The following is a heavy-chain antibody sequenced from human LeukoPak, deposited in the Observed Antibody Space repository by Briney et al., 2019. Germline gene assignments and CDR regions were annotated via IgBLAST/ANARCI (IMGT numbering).Heavy chain of an antibody. CDR1: GYTFTGYY. CDR3: ARERRFGELLLFDY. D-gene: IGHD3-10*01. Sequence: GASVKVSCKASGYTFTGYYMHWVRQAPGQGLEWMGRINPNSGDTNYAQNFQGRVTMTRDTSGSTSNMELSRLRSDDTAVYYCARERRFGELLLFDYWGLGTLDTVSS. CDR2: INPNSGDT. J-gene: IGHJ4*02. V-gene: IGHV1-2*06.